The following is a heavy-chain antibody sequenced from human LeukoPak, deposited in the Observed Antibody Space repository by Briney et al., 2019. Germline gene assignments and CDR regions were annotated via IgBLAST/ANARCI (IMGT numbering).Heavy chain of an antibody. CDR1: GFSFSNYR. D-gene: IGHD2-21*02. CDR2: ISRTGNIV. J-gene: IGHJ4*02. Sequence: GGSLRLSCVATGFSFSNYRMPWVRQAPGKGLEWVSYISRTGNIVYYADSVKGRFTISRDNAKDSLFLQMDSLRDEDTAVYYCANLTHWGQGILVTVSS. CDR3: ANLTH. V-gene: IGHV3-48*02.